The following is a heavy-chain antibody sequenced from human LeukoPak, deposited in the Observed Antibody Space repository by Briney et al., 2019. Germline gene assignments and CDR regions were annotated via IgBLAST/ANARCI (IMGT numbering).Heavy chain of an antibody. CDR3: AKDLRNYGSGTYYDY. D-gene: IGHD3-10*01. Sequence: GGSLRLSCAASGFTVSSNYMIWVRQAPGKGLEGVSVIYSGGSTYYADSVKGRFTISRDNSKNTLYLQMNSLRAGDTAVYYCAKDLRNYGSGTYYDYWGQGTLVTVSS. J-gene: IGHJ4*02. CDR2: IYSGGST. CDR1: GFTVSSNY. V-gene: IGHV3-66*01.